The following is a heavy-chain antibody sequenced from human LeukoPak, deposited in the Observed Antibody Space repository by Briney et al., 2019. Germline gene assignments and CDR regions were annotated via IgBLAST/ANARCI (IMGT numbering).Heavy chain of an antibody. CDR3: ARELGSGWYGRDDYYYYYGMDV. CDR2: MNPNSGNT. Sequence: ASVKVSCKASGYTFTSYDINWVRQATGQGLEWMGWMNPNSGNTGYAQKFQGRVTMTRNTSISTAYMELSSLRSEDTAVYYCARELGSGWYGRDDYYYYYGMDVWGQGTTVTVSS. V-gene: IGHV1-8*01. J-gene: IGHJ6*02. D-gene: IGHD6-19*01. CDR1: GYTFTSYD.